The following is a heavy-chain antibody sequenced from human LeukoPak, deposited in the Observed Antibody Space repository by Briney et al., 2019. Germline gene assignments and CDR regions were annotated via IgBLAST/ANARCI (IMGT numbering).Heavy chain of an antibody. J-gene: IGHJ6*02. D-gene: IGHD1-7*01. Sequence: SETLSLTCTVSGGSISSGGYYWSWIRQHPGKGLEWIGYIYYSGSTYYNPSLKSRVTISVDTSKNQFSLKLSSVTAADTAVYYCARDNWDYGSSMDVWGQGTTVTVSS. CDR3: ARDNWDYGSSMDV. CDR1: GGSISSGGYY. V-gene: IGHV4-31*03. CDR2: IYYSGST.